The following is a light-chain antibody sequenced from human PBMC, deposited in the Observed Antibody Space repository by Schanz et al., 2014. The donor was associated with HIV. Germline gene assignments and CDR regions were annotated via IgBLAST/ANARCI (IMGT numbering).Light chain of an antibody. CDR3: QQYDRSSWT. Sequence: EIVLTQSPGTLSLSPGERATLSCRASQSVSSSYLAWYQQKPGQAPRLLIYGASSRATGIPDRFSGSGSGTDFTLTISRLEPEDFATYYCQQYDRSSWTFGLGTKVETK. J-gene: IGKJ1*01. V-gene: IGKV3-20*01. CDR1: QSVSSSY. CDR2: GAS.